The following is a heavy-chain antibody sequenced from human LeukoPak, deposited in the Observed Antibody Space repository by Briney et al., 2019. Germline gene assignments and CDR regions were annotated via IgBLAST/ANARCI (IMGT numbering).Heavy chain of an antibody. CDR1: GGSFSSYY. Sequence: PSETLTLTCAVYGGSFSSYYWSWIRQPPGKGLEWIGEINHSGSTNYNPSLKSRVTISVDTSKNQFSLKLSSVTAADTAVYYCASYYDSSETKRTNNWFDPWGQGTLVTVSS. J-gene: IGHJ5*02. D-gene: IGHD3-22*01. CDR3: ASYYDSSETKRTNNWFDP. V-gene: IGHV4-34*01. CDR2: INHSGST.